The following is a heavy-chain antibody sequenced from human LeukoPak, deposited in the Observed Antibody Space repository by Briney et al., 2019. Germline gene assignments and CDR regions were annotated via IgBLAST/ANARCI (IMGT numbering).Heavy chain of an antibody. CDR2: ISDSGAGT. CDR1: GFTFSNYG. D-gene: IGHD4-17*01. Sequence: GGTLRLSCAASGFTFSNYGMSWVRQAPGKGLEWVSAISDSGAGTYYADSVKGRFTISRDNSKNTLYLQMNSLRAEDTAVYYCARDDGGYGDFDYWGQGTLVTVSS. J-gene: IGHJ4*02. CDR3: ARDDGGYGDFDY. V-gene: IGHV3-23*01.